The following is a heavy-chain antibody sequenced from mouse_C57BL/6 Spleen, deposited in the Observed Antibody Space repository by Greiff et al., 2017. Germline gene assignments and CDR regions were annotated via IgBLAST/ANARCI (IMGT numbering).Heavy chain of an antibody. J-gene: IGHJ2*01. V-gene: IGHV1-42*01. Sequence: VQLKQSGPELVKPGASVKISCKASGYSFTGYYMNWVKQSPEKSLEWIGEINPSTGGTTYNQKFKAKATLTVDKSSSTAYMQLKSLTAEDSAVYYCARGRGGLRGYFDYGGQGTTLTVSS. CDR2: INPSTGGT. CDR3: ARGRGGLRGYFDY. D-gene: IGHD6-1*01. CDR1: GYSFTGYY.